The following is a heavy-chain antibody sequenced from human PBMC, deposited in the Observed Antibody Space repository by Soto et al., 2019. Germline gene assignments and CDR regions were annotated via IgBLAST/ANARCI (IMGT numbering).Heavy chain of an antibody. CDR3: AKDGWAGWYFDL. CDR1: GFTFSSYA. CDR2: ISGSGGST. D-gene: IGHD1-26*01. Sequence: EVQLLESGGGLVQPGGSPRLSCAASGFTFSSYAMSWVRQAPGKGLEWVSAISGSGGSTYYADSVKGRFTISRDNSKNTLYLQMNSLRAEDTAVYYCAKDGWAGWYFDLWGRGTLVTVSS. V-gene: IGHV3-23*01. J-gene: IGHJ2*01.